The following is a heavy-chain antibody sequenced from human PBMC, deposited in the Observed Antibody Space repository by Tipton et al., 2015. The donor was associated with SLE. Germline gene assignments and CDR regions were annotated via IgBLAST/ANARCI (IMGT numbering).Heavy chain of an antibody. J-gene: IGHJ2*01. CDR3: ARRRFWYFDL. CDR2: IYYSGST. CDR1: GFSIRSGYY. Sequence: TLSLTCAVSGFSIRSGYYWGWIRQPPGKGLEWIGYIYYSGSTNYNPSLKSRVTISVDTSKNQFSLKLSSVTAADTAVYYCARRRFWYFDLWGRGTLVTVSS. V-gene: IGHV4-61*01.